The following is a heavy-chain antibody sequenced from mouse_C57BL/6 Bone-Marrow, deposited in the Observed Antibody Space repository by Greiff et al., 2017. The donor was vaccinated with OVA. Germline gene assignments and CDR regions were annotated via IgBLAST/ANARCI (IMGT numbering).Heavy chain of an antibody. CDR3: VRGEVLGLRRWDYFDY. Sequence: VQLQQSGPELVKPGASVKISCKASGYSFTGYYMNWVKQSPEKSLEWIGEINPSTGGTTYNQKFKAKATLTVDKSSSTADMQLKSLTSEDYAVYYGVRGEVLGLRRWDYFDYWGQGTTLTVSS. CDR1: GYSFTGYY. V-gene: IGHV1-42*01. D-gene: IGHD2-2*01. J-gene: IGHJ2*01. CDR2: INPSTGGT.